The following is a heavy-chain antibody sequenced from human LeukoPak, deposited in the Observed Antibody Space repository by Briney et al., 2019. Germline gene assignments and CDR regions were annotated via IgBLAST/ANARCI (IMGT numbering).Heavy chain of an antibody. D-gene: IGHD1-26*01. CDR2: TYYSGST. CDR1: GGSISDYY. J-gene: IGHJ5*02. Sequence: SETLSLTCTVSGGSISDYYWSWIRQPPGKGLEWIGYTYYSGSTNYNPSLKSRVTISVDTSKNQFSLKLTSVTAADTAVYYCARGRVVGATNCFDPWGQGTLVTVSS. CDR3: ARGRVVGATNCFDP. V-gene: IGHV4-59*01.